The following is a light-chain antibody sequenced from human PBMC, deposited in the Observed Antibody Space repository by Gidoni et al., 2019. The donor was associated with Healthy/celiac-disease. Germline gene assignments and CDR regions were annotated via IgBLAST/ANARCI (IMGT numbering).Light chain of an antibody. CDR2: KAS. Sequence: DIQMTQSPSTLSASVGDRVTITCRASQSISSWLAWYQQKPGKAPKLLIYKASSLESGVPSRFSGSGSGTEFTLTISSLQPDDFAAYYCQQYNSYPLLTFXGXTKVEIK. V-gene: IGKV1-5*03. J-gene: IGKJ4*01. CDR3: QQYNSYPLLT. CDR1: QSISSW.